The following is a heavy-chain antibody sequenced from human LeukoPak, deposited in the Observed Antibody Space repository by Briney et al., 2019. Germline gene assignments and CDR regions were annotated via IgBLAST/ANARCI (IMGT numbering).Heavy chain of an antibody. CDR1: GGSFSGYY. Sequence: SSETLSLTCAVYGGSFSGYYWSWIRQPPGKGLEWIGEINHSGSTNYNPSLKSRVTISVDTSMNHFSRKLSSVTAAATAVYYCARRKELIDFYDSTVYYQVQFPYYFDSWGQGTLVTVSS. CDR2: INHSGST. D-gene: IGHD3-9*01. V-gene: IGHV4-34*01. CDR3: ARRKELIDFYDSTVYYQVQFPYYFDS. J-gene: IGHJ4*02.